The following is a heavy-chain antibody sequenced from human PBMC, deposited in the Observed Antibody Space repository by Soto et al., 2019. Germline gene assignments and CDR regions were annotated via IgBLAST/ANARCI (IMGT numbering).Heavy chain of an antibody. D-gene: IGHD5-18*01. CDR3: ARMESFGSLNWFDP. J-gene: IGHJ5*02. CDR2: MNPGSGDT. V-gene: IGHV1-8*02. Sequence: GASVKVSCQASGYTFTNNDVSWVRQATGQGLERMGWMNPGSGDTGYAQKFQGRVTMTRDISIATAYMELNSLTSEDTAIYYCARMESFGSLNWFDPWGQGTLVTVAS. CDR1: GYTFTNND.